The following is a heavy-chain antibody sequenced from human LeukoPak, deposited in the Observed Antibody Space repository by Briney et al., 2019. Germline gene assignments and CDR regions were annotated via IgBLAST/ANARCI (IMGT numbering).Heavy chain of an antibody. CDR3: ARDPVGAPYYDS. J-gene: IGHJ4*02. CDR2: IRQDGSVK. D-gene: IGHD1-26*01. Sequence: PGGSLRLSCEASAFSFSGYWMNWVRQAPGKGLESVANIRQDGSVKNYVDSVKGRFTISRDNARNSLYLQMNSLRVEDTAVYYCARDPVGAPYYDSWGQGTLVSVSS. V-gene: IGHV3-7*01. CDR1: AFSFSGYW.